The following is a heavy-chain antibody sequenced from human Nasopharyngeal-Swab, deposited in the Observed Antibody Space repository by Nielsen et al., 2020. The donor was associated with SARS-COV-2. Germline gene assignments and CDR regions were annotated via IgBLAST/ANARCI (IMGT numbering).Heavy chain of an antibody. CDR1: GDSISNYY. Sequence: SETLSLTCTVSGDSISNYYWSWIRQPPGKGLEWLGYIYYSGDTNYNPSFKSRVAISIATSKNQFSLKLSSVTAADTAIYYCARRYNSGWYGWFDPWGQGTPVTVSS. D-gene: IGHD6-19*01. J-gene: IGHJ5*02. CDR3: ARRYNSGWYGWFDP. CDR2: IYYSGDT. V-gene: IGHV4-59*08.